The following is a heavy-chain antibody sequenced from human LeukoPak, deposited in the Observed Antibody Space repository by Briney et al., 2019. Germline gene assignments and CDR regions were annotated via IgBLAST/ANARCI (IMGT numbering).Heavy chain of an antibody. CDR3: ARDGLDYYDSSGFYFDY. CDR1: GFTFSSCW. CDR2: IKQDGSEK. Sequence: GGSLRLSCAASGFTFSSCWMSWVRQAPGKGLECVANIKQDGSEKYYVDSVKGRFTISRDNAKNSLYLQMNSLRAEDTAVYYCARDGLDYYDSSGFYFDYWGQGTLVTVSS. V-gene: IGHV3-7*01. J-gene: IGHJ4*02. D-gene: IGHD3-22*01.